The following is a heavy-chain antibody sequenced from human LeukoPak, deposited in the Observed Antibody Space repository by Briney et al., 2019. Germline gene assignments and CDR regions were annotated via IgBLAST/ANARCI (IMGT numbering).Heavy chain of an antibody. CDR1: GFPFSSHG. D-gene: IGHD3-22*01. J-gene: IGHJ5*02. V-gene: IGHV3-23*01. Sequence: GSLRLSCAASGFPFSSHGVSWVRQAPGKGLEWVSGIIGGGGSTYYADSVKGRFTISRDNAKNTLNLQMNSLRAEDTAVYYCARDLGQYYDTSDNWFDPWGQGTLVTVSS. CDR3: ARDLGQYYDTSDNWFDP. CDR2: IIGGGGST.